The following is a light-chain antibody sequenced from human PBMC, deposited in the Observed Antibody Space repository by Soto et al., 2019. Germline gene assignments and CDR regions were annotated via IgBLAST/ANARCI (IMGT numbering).Light chain of an antibody. Sequence: QSLLTQPASASGTPGQRVTISCSGGTSNLGSNTVTWYQHLPGTAPKLVIYSNDDRPSGVPDRFSGSTSGTSASLAIRGLQSDDEADYFCAAWDDRLNAYVFGGGTKVTVL. CDR3: AAWDDRLNAYV. V-gene: IGLV1-44*01. CDR1: TSNLGSNT. J-gene: IGLJ1*01. CDR2: SND.